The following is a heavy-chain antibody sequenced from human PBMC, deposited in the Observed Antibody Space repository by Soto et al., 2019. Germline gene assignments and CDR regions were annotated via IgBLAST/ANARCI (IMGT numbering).Heavy chain of an antibody. J-gene: IGHJ3*02. Sequence: QLQLQESGPGLVKPSETLSLTCTVSGGSISSSSYYWGWIRQPPGKGLEWIGSIYYSGSTYYNPSLKCRVTISVDTSKNQFSLKLSSVTVADTAVYYCARRGFGSFQTRHAFDIWGQGTMVTVSS. CDR3: ARRGFGSFQTRHAFDI. CDR2: IYYSGST. CDR1: GGSISSSSYY. V-gene: IGHV4-39*01. D-gene: IGHD3-3*01.